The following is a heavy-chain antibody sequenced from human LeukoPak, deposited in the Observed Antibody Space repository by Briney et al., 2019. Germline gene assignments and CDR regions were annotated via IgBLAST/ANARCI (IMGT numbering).Heavy chain of an antibody. CDR2: IWYNGGRK. D-gene: IGHD6-13*01. CDR1: GFTFRSYG. Sequence: GGSLRLACVASGFTFRSYGMYRVRQSPGKGLEWVAFIWYNGGRKYYPDSVKGRFTISRDNTKNTLYLEINSLRPDDTGIYYCAKDPVAAAGTFYYLAVWGKGTTVSVS. V-gene: IGHV3-33*03. J-gene: IGHJ6*03. CDR3: AKDPVAAAGTFYYLAV.